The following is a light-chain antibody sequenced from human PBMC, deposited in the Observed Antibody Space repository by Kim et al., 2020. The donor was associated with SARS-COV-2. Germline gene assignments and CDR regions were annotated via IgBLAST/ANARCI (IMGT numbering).Light chain of an antibody. CDR3: MQATQFPWT. CDR2: KIS. J-gene: IGKJ1*01. V-gene: IGKV2-24*01. Sequence: PTSSACMSSQSLLHSDGNTYLSWLQQRPGQPPKLLIYKISHRFSGVPDRFSGSGSGTDFTLKISRVEAEDVGVYYCMQATQFPWTFGQGTKVDIK. CDR1: QSLLHSDGNTY.